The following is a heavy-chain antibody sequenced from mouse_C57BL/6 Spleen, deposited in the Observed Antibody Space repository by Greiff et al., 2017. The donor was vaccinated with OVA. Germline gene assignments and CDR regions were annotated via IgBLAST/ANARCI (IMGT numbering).Heavy chain of an antibody. J-gene: IGHJ3*01. CDR3: AREDYGSWFAY. D-gene: IGHD1-1*01. CDR2: IDPSDSYT. CDR1: GYTFTSYW. Sequence: QVQLQQPGAELVRPGTSVKLSCKASGYTFTSYWMHWVKQRPGQGLEWIGVIDPSDSYTNYNQKFKGKATLTVDTSSSTAYMQLSSLTSEDSAVYYCAREDYGSWFAYWGQGTLVTVSA. V-gene: IGHV1-59*01.